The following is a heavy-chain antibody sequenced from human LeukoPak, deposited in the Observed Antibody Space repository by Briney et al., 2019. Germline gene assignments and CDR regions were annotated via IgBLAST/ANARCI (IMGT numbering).Heavy chain of an antibody. V-gene: IGHV4-4*02. Sequence: SGTLSLTCAVSGGSISSNHWWSWVRQPPGKGLEWIGEIYHSGSTNYNPSLKGRVIISVDKSKNQLSLNLSSMTAADTAVYYYARDLGTVSQGYWGQGTLVTVSS. J-gene: IGHJ4*02. CDR2: IYHSGST. D-gene: IGHD4-17*01. CDR1: GGSISSNHW. CDR3: ARDLGTVSQGY.